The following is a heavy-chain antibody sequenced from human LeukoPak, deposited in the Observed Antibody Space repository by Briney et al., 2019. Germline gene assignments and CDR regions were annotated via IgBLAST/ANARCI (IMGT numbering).Heavy chain of an antibody. D-gene: IGHD6-13*01. CDR1: GGTFSSYA. V-gene: IGHV1-69*04. J-gene: IGHJ5*02. CDR2: IIPILGIA. CDR3: ARSREVWQQLVGGWFDP. Sequence: EASVKVSCKASGGTFSSYAISWVRQAPGQGLEWMGRIIPILGIANYAQKFQGRVTITADKSTSTAYMELSSLRSEDTAVYYCARSREVWQQLVGGWFDPWGQGTLVTVSS.